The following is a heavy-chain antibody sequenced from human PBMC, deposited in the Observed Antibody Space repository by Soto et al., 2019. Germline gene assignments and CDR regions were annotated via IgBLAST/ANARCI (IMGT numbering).Heavy chain of an antibody. V-gene: IGHV3-23*01. CDR1: GITFSNYM. CDR3: APHVYCSGGSCQYDAFAI. CDR2: ITAGGDGT. J-gene: IGHJ3*02. D-gene: IGHD2-15*01. Sequence: EVQVLESGGGLVQPGGSLRLSCEASGITFSNYMMTWIRQAPGKGLEWVSTITAGGDGTYYADSVKGRFTMSRETSKNTLYLQMNSSGDEDKDVYYCAPHVYCSGGSCQYDAFAIRGQGTMVTVSS.